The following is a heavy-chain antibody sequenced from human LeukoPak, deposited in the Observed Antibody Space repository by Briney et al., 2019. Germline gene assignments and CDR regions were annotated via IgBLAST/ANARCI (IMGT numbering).Heavy chain of an antibody. V-gene: IGHV3-13*01. CDR3: ARGVRYCSSTSCYSLDY. CDR2: IGTAGDT. D-gene: IGHD2-2*02. Sequence: GRSLRLSCAASGFTFSSYDMHWVRQATGKGLEWVSAIGTAGDTYYPGSVKGRFTIPRENAKNSLYLQMNSLRAGDTAVYYCARGVRYCSSTSCYSLDYWGQGTLVTVSS. J-gene: IGHJ4*02. CDR1: GFTFSSYD.